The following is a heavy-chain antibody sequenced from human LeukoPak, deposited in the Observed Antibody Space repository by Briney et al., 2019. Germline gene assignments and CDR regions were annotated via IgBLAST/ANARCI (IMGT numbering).Heavy chain of an antibody. CDR1: GGSFSGYY. Sequence: SETLSLTCAVYGGSFSGYYWSWIRQPPGKGLEWIGEINHSGSTNYNPSLKSRVTMSVDTSKNKFSLKLSSVTAADTAVYYCARDSGTTGEVKFDPWGQGTLVTVSS. V-gene: IGHV4-34*01. CDR3: ARDSGTTGEVKFDP. D-gene: IGHD3-10*01. CDR2: INHSGST. J-gene: IGHJ5*02.